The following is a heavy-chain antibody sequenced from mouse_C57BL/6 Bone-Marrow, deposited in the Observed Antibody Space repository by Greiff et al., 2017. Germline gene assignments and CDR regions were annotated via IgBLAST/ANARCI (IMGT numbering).Heavy chain of an antibody. J-gene: IGHJ2*01. CDR2: ISYDGSN. CDR3: ARDIYYYGSSYYFDY. D-gene: IGHD1-1*01. CDR1: GYSITSGYY. Sequence: EVKLMESGPGLVKPSQSLSLTCSVTGYSITSGYYWNWIRQFPGNKLEWMGYISYDGSNNYNPSLKNRISITRDTSKNQFFLKLNSVTTEDTATYYCARDIYYYGSSYYFDYWGQGTTLTVSS. V-gene: IGHV3-6*01.